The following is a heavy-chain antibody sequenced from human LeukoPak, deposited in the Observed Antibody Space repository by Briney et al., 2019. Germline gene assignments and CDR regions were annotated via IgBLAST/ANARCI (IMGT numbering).Heavy chain of an antibody. D-gene: IGHD2-15*01. CDR3: ARFGATQWSPSSLGINAFDL. J-gene: IGHJ3*01. Sequence: GASVKVSCKASGYTFTAYYINWVRQAPGQGLEWMGWISPNSGGTNYAQKFQGRVTMTRDASISTAYMEVNKLRSDDTAVYYCARFGATQWSPSSLGINAFDLWGRGTMVTVSS. V-gene: IGHV1-2*02. CDR2: ISPNSGGT. CDR1: GYTFTAYY.